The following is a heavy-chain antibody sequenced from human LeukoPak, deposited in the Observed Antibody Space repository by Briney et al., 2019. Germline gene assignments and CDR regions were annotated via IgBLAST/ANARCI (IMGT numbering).Heavy chain of an antibody. Sequence: GGPLRLSCAASGFTFSNAWMSWVRQAPGKGLEWVGRIKSKTDGGTTDYAAPVKGRFTISRDDTKNTLYLQMNRLKTEDTAVYYCTTRWEYSYGYVDYWGQGTLVTVSS. CDR3: TTRWEYSYGYVDY. V-gene: IGHV3-15*01. J-gene: IGHJ4*02. D-gene: IGHD5-18*01. CDR2: IKSKTDGGTT. CDR1: GFTFSNAW.